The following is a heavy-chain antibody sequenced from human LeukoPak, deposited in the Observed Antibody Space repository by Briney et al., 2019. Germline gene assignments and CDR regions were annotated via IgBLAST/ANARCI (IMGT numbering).Heavy chain of an antibody. D-gene: IGHD5-18*01. CDR2: IIPIFGTA. V-gene: IGHV1-69*06. J-gene: IGHJ6*03. CDR3: ARVLDTAMVKYYYMDV. Sequence: GASVKVSCKASGGTFSSYAISWVRQAPGQGLEWMGGIIPIFGTANYAQKFQGRVTITADKSTSTAYMELSSLRSEDTAVYYCARVLDTAMVKYYYMDVWGKGTTVTVSS. CDR1: GGTFSSYA.